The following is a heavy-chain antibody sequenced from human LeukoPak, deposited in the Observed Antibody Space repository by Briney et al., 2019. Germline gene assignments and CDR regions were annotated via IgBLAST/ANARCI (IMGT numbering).Heavy chain of an antibody. D-gene: IGHD2-15*01. Sequence: ASVKVSCKASGYTFTSYGISWVRQAPGQGLEWMGWISAYNGNTNYAQKLQGRVNMTTDTSTSTAFMELRSLRSDDTAVYYCARDVGYCSGGSCYLFTDWGQGTLVTVSS. V-gene: IGHV1-18*01. CDR1: GYTFTSYG. J-gene: IGHJ4*02. CDR2: ISAYNGNT. CDR3: ARDVGYCSGGSCYLFTD.